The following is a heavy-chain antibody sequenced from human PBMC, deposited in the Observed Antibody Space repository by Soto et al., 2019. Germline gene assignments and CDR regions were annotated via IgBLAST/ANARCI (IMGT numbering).Heavy chain of an antibody. D-gene: IGHD6-19*01. V-gene: IGHV3-30*04. Sequence: AGGALRLSCEASGFTLSSFSMQCVRQAPGQGLEWVAVSSYDGNTAYYADSVKGRFTVSRDNSVHTLYLEMNNLRGDDTAVYYCVRCREWLMTAFAVWGQGTMVTVSS. CDR3: VRCREWLMTAFAV. CDR1: GFTLSSFS. J-gene: IGHJ3*01. CDR2: SSYDGNTA.